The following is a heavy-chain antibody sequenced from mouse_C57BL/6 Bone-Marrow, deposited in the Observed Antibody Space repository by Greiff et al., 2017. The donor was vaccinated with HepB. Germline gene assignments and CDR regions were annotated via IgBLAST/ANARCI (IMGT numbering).Heavy chain of an antibody. CDR2: IYPGDGDT. V-gene: IGHV1-82*01. CDR1: GYAFSSSW. Sequence: VQLVESGPELVKPGASVKISCKASGYAFSSSWMNWVKQRPGKGLEWIGRIYPGDGDTNYNGKFKGKATLTADKSSSTAYMQLSSLTSEDSAVYFCAREGSTIVTLNFDYWGRGTTLTVSS. CDR3: AREGSTIVTLNFDY. D-gene: IGHD2-5*01. J-gene: IGHJ2*01.